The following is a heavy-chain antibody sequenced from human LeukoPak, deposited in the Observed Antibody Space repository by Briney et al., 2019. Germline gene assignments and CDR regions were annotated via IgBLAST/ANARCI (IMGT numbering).Heavy chain of an antibody. J-gene: IGHJ4*02. CDR1: GYTFISYG. Sequence: ASVKVSCKASGYTFISYGISWVRQAPGQGLEWMGWVSGHNGDTNYAQKVQGRVTMTTDTSTSTAYMELRSLRSDDTAVYYCARRAGALTPFDYWGQGTLVTVSS. CDR3: ARRAGALTPFDY. V-gene: IGHV1-18*01. CDR2: VSGHNGDT. D-gene: IGHD3-10*01.